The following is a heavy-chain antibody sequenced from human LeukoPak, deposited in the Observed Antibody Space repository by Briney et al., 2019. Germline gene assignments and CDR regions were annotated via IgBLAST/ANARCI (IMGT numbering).Heavy chain of an antibody. CDR3: ARYYDGGGPRRRFFDS. Sequence: PSETLSLTCTVSGGSISGYYWSWIRQPAGKGLEWIGRIDTSGSTNYNPSLKSRVTISPGTSGNHFSLILTSVTAADTAVYYCARYYDGGGPRRRFFDSWGQGTLVTVSS. D-gene: IGHD3-22*01. CDR2: IDTSGST. J-gene: IGHJ4*02. CDR1: GGSISGYY. V-gene: IGHV4-4*07.